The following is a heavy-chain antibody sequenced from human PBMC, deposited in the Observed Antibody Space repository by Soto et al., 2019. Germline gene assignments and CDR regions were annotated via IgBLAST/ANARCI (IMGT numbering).Heavy chain of an antibody. Sequence: QVQLVQSGAEVKKPGSSVKVSCKASGCTFSSYTISWVRQAPGQGLEWMGRIITILGIANYAQKFQGRVTITADKSTSTAYMELSRLKSEDTDVCYCARHPQALAGAKDWYFYLWGRGTLVTVSS. J-gene: IGHJ2*01. CDR3: ARHPQALAGAKDWYFYL. V-gene: IGHV1-69*02. D-gene: IGHD6-19*01. CDR1: GCTFSSYT. CDR2: IITILGIA.